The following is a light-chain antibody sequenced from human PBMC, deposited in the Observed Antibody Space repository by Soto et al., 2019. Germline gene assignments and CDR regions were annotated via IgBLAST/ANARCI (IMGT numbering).Light chain of an antibody. V-gene: IGLV1-44*01. CDR1: SSNIGSNT. CDR3: AAWDDSLNGRV. CDR2: SNN. Sequence: QSVLTQPPSASGTPGQRVTISCSGSSSNIGSNTVNWYQQLPGTAPKLLIYSNNPRPSGVPDRFSGSKSGTSASLAISGLQSGDVADYYCAAWDDSLNGRVFGGGTKLTVL. J-gene: IGLJ2*01.